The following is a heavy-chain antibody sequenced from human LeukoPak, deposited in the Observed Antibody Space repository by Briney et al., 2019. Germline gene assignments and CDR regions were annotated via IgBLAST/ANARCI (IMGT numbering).Heavy chain of an antibody. D-gene: IGHD6-19*01. J-gene: IGHJ4*02. CDR3: TRVHWAVAGYFDY. CDR2: VYYSGST. CDR1: GDSISSYY. V-gene: IGHV4-59*08. Sequence: PSETLSLTCTVSGDSISSYYWSWIRQPPGKGLEWIGYVYYSGSTNYNPSLKSRVTISVDTSKNQFSLKLGSVTAADTAVYYCTRVHWAVAGYFDYWGQGTLVTVSS.